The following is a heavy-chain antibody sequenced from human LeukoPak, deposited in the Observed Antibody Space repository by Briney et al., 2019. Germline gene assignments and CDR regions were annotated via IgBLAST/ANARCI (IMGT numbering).Heavy chain of an antibody. Sequence: GGSLRLSCAASGFTVSSNYMSWVRQAPGKGLEWVSVIYSGGSTYYADSVKGRFTISRDNSKNTLYLQMNSLRAEDTAVYYCARGPSYYDFWSGYYTDYYYGMDVWGQGTTVTVSS. J-gene: IGHJ6*02. V-gene: IGHV3-53*01. CDR2: IYSGGST. CDR1: GFTVSSNY. CDR3: ARGPSYYDFWSGYYTDYYYGMDV. D-gene: IGHD3-3*01.